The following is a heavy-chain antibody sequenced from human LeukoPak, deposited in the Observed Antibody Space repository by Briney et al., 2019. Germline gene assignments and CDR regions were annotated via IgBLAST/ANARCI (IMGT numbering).Heavy chain of an antibody. CDR1: GDSVSSNSAA. CDR2: TYYRSRWYN. CDR3: AREGPDAFDI. Sequence: SQTLSLTCAISGDSVSSNSAACNWIRQSPSRGLEWLGRTYYRSRWYNDYAISVKSRITINPDTSKNQFSLQLNSVTPEDTAVYYCAREGPDAFDIWGQGTMVTVSS. V-gene: IGHV6-1*01. J-gene: IGHJ3*02.